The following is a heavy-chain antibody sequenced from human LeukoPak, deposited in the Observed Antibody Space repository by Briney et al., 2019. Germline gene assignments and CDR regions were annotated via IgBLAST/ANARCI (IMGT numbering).Heavy chain of an antibody. CDR3: ARGPDVLIDY. Sequence: PSETLSLTCAVSGYSISSGYYWGWIRQPPGKGLEWIGSIYHSGSTYYNPSHKSRATISVDTSKNQFSLKLSSVTAADTAVYYCARGPDVLIDYWGQGTLVTVSS. V-gene: IGHV4-38-2*01. J-gene: IGHJ4*02. CDR2: IYHSGST. CDR1: GYSISSGYY. D-gene: IGHD3-16*01.